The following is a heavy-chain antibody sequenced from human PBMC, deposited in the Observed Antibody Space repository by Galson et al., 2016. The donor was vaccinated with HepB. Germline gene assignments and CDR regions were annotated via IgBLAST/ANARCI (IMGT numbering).Heavy chain of an antibody. J-gene: IGHJ6*02. Sequence: SLRLSCAGSGFSFSRHGMHWVRQAPGKGPEWVAVISYDGSEESYADSVKGRFTISRDNSRNILHLQMNSLRAEDSAVYYCAKDRSATYYYYGMDVWGQGTTATVS. V-gene: IGHV3-30*18. D-gene: IGHD3-16*01. CDR1: GFSFSRHG. CDR3: AKDRSATYYYYGMDV. CDR2: ISYDGSEE.